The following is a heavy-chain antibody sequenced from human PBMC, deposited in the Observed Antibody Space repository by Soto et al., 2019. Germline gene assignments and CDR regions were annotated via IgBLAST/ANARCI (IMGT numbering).Heavy chain of an antibody. J-gene: IGHJ5*02. CDR1: GGSISSYY. Sequence: SETLSLTCTVSGGSISSYYWSWIRQPPGKGLEWIGYIYYSGSTNYNPSLKSRVTISVDTSKNQFSLELSSVTAADTAVYYCARLRDELLWFGELFHWFDPWGQGTLVTVS. V-gene: IGHV4-59*08. CDR2: IYYSGST. D-gene: IGHD3-10*01. CDR3: ARLRDELLWFGELFHWFDP.